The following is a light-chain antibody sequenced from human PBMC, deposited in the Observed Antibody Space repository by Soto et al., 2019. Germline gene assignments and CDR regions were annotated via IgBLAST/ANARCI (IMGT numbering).Light chain of an antibody. CDR1: SSDVGSYDL. CDR2: EGT. Sequence: QAVLTQPASVSGSPGQSITISCTGTSSDVGSYDLVSWYQHHPGKVPKLMVYEGTKRPSGVSDRFSGSKSGNTASLTISGRQAEDEAAYYCCSYAGDSLYVFGTGTKLTVL. J-gene: IGLJ1*01. V-gene: IGLV2-23*01. CDR3: CSYAGDSLYV.